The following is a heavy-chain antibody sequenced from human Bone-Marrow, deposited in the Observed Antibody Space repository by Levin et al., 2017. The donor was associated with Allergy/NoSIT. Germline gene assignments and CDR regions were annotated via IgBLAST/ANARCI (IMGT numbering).Heavy chain of an antibody. CDR1: GFTFSKYG. CDR3: ARDRYSFGGSAYNDPTYYLDY. J-gene: IGHJ4*02. D-gene: IGHD3-22*01. CDR2: ISYDGGNK. Sequence: PGGSLRLSCAASGFTFSKYGMHWVRQAPGKGLECVAVISYDGGNKDYADSVKGRFIISRDNSENTLFLQMNSLRAEDTAVYFCARDRYSFGGSAYNDPTYYLDYWGQGTLVTVSS. V-gene: IGHV3-30*03.